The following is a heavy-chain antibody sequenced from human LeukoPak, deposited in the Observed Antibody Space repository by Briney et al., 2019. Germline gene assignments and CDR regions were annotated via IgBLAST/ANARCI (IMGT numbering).Heavy chain of an antibody. Sequence: PSETLSLTCTVSGVSISSYYWSWIRQPPGKGLDWIGYISYSGRTNYNPSLKSRVTISVDTSKNQFSLKLSSVTAADTAVYYCAREAYDILTGYYSSGGPGWFDPWGQGTLVTVSS. V-gene: IGHV4-59*01. D-gene: IGHD3-9*01. CDR1: GVSISSYY. CDR3: AREAYDILTGYYSSGGPGWFDP. CDR2: ISYSGRT. J-gene: IGHJ5*02.